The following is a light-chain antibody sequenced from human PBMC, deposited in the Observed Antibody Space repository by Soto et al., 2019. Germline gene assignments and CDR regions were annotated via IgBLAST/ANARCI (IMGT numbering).Light chain of an antibody. CDR2: DAS. J-gene: IGKJ5*01. V-gene: IGKV3-11*01. CDR1: QSFSSY. Sequence: EIVLTQSPATLSLSPGERATLSCRASQSFSSYLAWYQQKPGQAPRLLIYDASKRATGIPARFSGRGSGTDFTLTLSSLEPEDFEVYYYQQRSNWPPVITFGQGTRLEIK. CDR3: QQRSNWPPVIT.